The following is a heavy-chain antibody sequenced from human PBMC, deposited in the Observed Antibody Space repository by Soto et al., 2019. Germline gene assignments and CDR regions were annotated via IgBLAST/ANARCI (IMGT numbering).Heavy chain of an antibody. CDR1: GDSVSSPYY. Sequence: QVQLQESGPGLVKPSGTLSLTCAVSGDSVSSPYYWCWVRQPPGKGLEWIGEVFHTGTTSYNPSLWSRVTISMDKSINQFSLALSSVTAADTAVYYCARSAGWYAVHSWGPGTLVIVSS. CDR3: ARSAGWYAVHS. D-gene: IGHD6-19*01. CDR2: VFHTGTT. V-gene: IGHV4-4*02. J-gene: IGHJ4*02.